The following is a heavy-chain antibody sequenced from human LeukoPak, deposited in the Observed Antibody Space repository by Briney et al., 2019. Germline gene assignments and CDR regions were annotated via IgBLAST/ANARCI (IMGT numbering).Heavy chain of an antibody. CDR2: MNPNSGNT. V-gene: IGHV1-8*03. D-gene: IGHD3-3*01. CDR1: GYTFTSYD. J-gene: IGHJ6*03. Sequence: GASVKVSCKASGYTFTSYDINWVRQATGQGLEWMGWMNPNSGNTGYAQKFQGRVTITRNTSISTAYMELSSLRSEDTAVYYCARRGDDFWSGYHYYYMYVWGEGTTVTVSS. CDR3: ARRGDDFWSGYHYYYMYV.